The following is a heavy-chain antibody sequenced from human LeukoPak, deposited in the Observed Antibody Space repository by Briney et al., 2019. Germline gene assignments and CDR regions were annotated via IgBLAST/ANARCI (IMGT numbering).Heavy chain of an antibody. CDR1: GYTFTNYY. J-gene: IGHJ4*02. V-gene: IGHV1-46*01. D-gene: IGHD3-10*01. Sequence: ASVTVSCKASGYTFTNYYTHWVRQAPGQGLEWMGLIHPNDGDTKYTQEFQDRVTMTRDTSTSTVYMELSSLRSEDTAVYYCATYTQSGAQGVSDYWGQGTLVTVSS. CDR3: ATYTQSGAQGVSDY. CDR2: IHPNDGDT.